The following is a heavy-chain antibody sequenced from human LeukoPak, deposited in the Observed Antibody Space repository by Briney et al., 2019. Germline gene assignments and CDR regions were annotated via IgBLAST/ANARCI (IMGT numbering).Heavy chain of an antibody. D-gene: IGHD6-13*01. CDR1: GFTFSSYS. V-gene: IGHV3-21*01. CDR2: ISSSSSYI. J-gene: IGHJ4*02. CDR3: ARNRIRQLAQPLDY. Sequence: GGSLRPSCAASGFTFSSYSMNWVRQAPGKGLEWVSSISSSSSYIYYADSVKGRFTISRDNAKNSLYLQMNSLRAEDTAVYYCARNRIRQLAQPLDYWGQGTLVTVSS.